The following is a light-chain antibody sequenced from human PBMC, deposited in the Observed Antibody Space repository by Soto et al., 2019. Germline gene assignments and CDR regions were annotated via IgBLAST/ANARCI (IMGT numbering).Light chain of an antibody. CDR3: QQYYDYPPRT. J-gene: IGKJ1*01. CDR2: GAS. CDR1: QDVSSY. Sequence: AIRMTQSPSSFSASTGDRVTITCRASQDVSSYLAWYQQKPGKAPKLLIYGASTLQSGVPSRFSGSGSGTEFTLTTSCLQSEDFATYYCQQYYDYPPRTFGQGTKVDIK. V-gene: IGKV1-8*01.